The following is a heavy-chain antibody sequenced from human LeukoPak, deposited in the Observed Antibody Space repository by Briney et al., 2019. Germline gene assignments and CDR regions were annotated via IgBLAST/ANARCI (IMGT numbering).Heavy chain of an antibody. CDR2: IDGSGGTT. V-gene: IGHV3-23*01. CDR3: AREAVY. CDR1: GLTLSNYA. J-gene: IGHJ4*02. D-gene: IGHD6-19*01. Sequence: GGSLRLSCEGTGLTLSNYAMSWVRQAPGKGLEWVSAIDGSGGTTHYADSVKGRFTISRDDSKNSLYLQMNSLRAEDTAVYYCAREAVYWGQGTLVTVSS.